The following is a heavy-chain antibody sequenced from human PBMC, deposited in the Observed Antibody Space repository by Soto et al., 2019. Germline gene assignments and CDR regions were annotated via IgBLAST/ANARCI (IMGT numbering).Heavy chain of an antibody. Sequence: EVQLVESGGGLVKPGGSLRLSCAASGFTFSSYSMNWVRQAPGKGLEWVSSISSSSSYIYYADSVKGRFTISRDNAKNSLYLKMNSLRAEDTAVYYCARDIGETVTTTYIWGQGTMVTVSS. CDR1: GFTFSSYS. D-gene: IGHD4-17*01. CDR2: ISSSSSYI. V-gene: IGHV3-21*01. J-gene: IGHJ3*02. CDR3: ARDIGETVTTTYI.